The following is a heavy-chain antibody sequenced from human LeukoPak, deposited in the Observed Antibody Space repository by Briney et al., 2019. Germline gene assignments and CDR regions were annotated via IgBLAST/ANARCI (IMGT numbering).Heavy chain of an antibody. CDR2: ISYDGSNK. D-gene: IGHD4-11*01. V-gene: IGHV3-30*01. J-gene: IGHJ4*02. CDR1: GFTFSSYA. CDR3: ARDGDFSNYGYYFDY. Sequence: GGSLRLSCAASGFTFSSYAMHWVRQAPGKGLEGVAVISYDGSNKYYADSVKGRFTISRDNSKNTLYLQMNSLRAEDTAVFYCARDGDFSNYGYYFDYGGQRTLVTVSS.